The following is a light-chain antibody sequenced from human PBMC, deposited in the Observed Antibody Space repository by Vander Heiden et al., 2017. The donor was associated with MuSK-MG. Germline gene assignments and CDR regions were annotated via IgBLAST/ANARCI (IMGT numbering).Light chain of an antibody. V-gene: IGKV3-15*01. J-gene: IGKJ5*01. CDR1: QSVSSN. CDR3: QQYKFLIT. CDR2: DTS. Sequence: IVLTPSPATLSLSPGARATFSCAASQSVSSNLAGYQQKPGQSPRLGSYDTSTRATGIPARFSGSGSGTEFTLTIICLQSEDYAVYYCQQYKFLITFGQGTRLEIK.